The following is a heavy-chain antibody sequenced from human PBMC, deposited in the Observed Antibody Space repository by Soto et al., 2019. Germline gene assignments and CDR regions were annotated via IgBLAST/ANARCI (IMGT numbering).Heavy chain of an antibody. CDR2: IIPIFGTA. V-gene: IGHV1-69*06. CDR1: GGTFSSYA. Sequence: SVKVSWKASGGTFSSYAIIWVRQAPGQGLDWMGGIIPIFGTANYAQKFQGRVTITADKSTSTAYMELSSLRSEDTAVYYCATPEGIYDYVWGSYRFDYWGQGTLVTVSS. CDR3: ATPEGIYDYVWGSYRFDY. D-gene: IGHD3-16*02. J-gene: IGHJ4*02.